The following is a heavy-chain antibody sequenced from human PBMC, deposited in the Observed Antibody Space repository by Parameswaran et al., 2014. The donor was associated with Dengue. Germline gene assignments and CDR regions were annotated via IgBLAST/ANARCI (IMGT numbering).Heavy chain of an antibody. J-gene: IGHJ6*02. Sequence: RWIRQPQGRGWSGLGKINHSGSTNYNPSLKSRVTISVDTSKNQFSLKLSSVTAADTAVCYCARGGRYSYGYLLNIEPYYYYGMDVWGQGTTVTVSS. CDR3: ARGGRYSYGYLLNIEPYYYYGMDV. D-gene: IGHD5-18*01. CDR2: INHSGST. V-gene: IGHV4-34*01.